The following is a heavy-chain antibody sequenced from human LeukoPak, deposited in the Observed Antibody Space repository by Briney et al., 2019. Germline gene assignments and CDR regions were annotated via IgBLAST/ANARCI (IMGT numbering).Heavy chain of an antibody. CDR2: TSTNGGST. J-gene: IGHJ4*02. D-gene: IGHD2-21*02. CDR3: ARGKGIYCGGDCSALDY. CDR1: GFTFSSYA. V-gene: IGHV3-64*01. Sequence: GGSLRLSCAASGFTFSSYAMHWVRQAPGKGLEYVSATSTNGGSTYYANSVKGRFTISRDNSMNTLYLQMDSLRTEDMAVYYCARGKGIYCGGDCSALDYWGEGTLVTVSS.